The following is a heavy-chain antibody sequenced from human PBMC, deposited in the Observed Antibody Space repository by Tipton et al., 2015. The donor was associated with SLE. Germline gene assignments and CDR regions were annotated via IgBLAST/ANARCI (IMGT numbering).Heavy chain of an antibody. D-gene: IGHD3-10*01. V-gene: IGHV4-59*11. CDR2: IYYSGST. CDR3: ARGAKERITLVRVRPYYFDY. CDR1: GGSISSHY. J-gene: IGHJ4*01. Sequence: TLSLTCTVSGGSISSHYWSWVRQPPGKGLELIGYIYYSGSTKYYNPSLKSRVTISIDTSKNQLSLKLTSVTAADTSVYYCARGAKERITLVRVRPYYFDYWGQGSLVTVSS.